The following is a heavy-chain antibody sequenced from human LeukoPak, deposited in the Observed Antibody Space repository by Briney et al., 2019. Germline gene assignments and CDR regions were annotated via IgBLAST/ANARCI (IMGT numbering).Heavy chain of an antibody. J-gene: IGHJ3*02. CDR3: ARQIAQADAFDI. V-gene: IGHV5-51*01. Sequence: TGESLKIPCKGSGYSFTSYYIGWVRQMPGKGLEWMGIIYPGDSDTRYSPSFQGQVTISADKSISTAYLQWSSLKASDTAMYYCARQIAQADAFDIWGQGTLVTVYS. CDR2: IYPGDSDT. D-gene: IGHD2-15*01. CDR1: GYSFTSYY.